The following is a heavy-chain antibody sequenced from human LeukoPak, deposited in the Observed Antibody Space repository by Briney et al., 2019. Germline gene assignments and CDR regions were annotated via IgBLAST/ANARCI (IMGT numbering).Heavy chain of an antibody. Sequence: ETLSLTCAVYGGSFSGYYWSWVRQGPGKGLERVANIRQDGSEKYYVDSVKGRFTISRDNAKNSLYLQMNSLRAEDTAVYYCARDGYSSGYDFDYWGQGTLVTVSS. V-gene: IGHV3-7*01. D-gene: IGHD6-19*01. CDR2: IRQDGSEK. J-gene: IGHJ4*02. CDR1: GGSFSGYY. CDR3: ARDGYSSGYDFDY.